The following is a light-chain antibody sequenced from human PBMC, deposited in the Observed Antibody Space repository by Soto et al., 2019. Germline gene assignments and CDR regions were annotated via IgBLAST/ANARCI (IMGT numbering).Light chain of an antibody. CDR1: SSDVGGYNF. CDR3: SSYTSTRGA. V-gene: IGLV2-14*03. CDR2: DVS. Sequence: QSALTQPASVSGSPGQPITISCTGTSSDVGGYNFVSWYQHHPGKAPKLMIYDVSNRPSGVSNRFSGSKSGNTASLTISGLQAEDEADYYCSSYTSTRGAFGTGTKVTVL. J-gene: IGLJ1*01.